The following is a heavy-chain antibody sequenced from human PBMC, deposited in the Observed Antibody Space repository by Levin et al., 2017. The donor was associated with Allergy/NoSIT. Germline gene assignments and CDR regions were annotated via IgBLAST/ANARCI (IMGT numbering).Heavy chain of an antibody. CDR3: ARDNIGLPDAFDI. Sequence: LSLTCAASGFTFDDYAMHWVRQAPGKGLEWVSGISWNSGSIGYADSVKGRFTISRDSAKNPLYLQMNSLRNEDTALYYCARDNIGLPDAFDIWGQGTMVIVSS. CDR2: ISWNSGSI. V-gene: IGHV3-9*01. CDR1: GFTFDDYA. J-gene: IGHJ3*02.